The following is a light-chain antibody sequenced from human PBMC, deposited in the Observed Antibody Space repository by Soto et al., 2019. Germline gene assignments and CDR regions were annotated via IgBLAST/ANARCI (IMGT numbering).Light chain of an antibody. Sequence: DIQMTQSPSTLSASVGDRVTITCRASQSISNWLAWYQQKPGKAPKLLIYQASSLETGVPLRFSGSGSGTEFTLTISSLQPDDFAIYYCQQYDSYSPYTFGQGTKLEIK. CDR1: QSISNW. CDR2: QAS. J-gene: IGKJ2*01. V-gene: IGKV1-5*03. CDR3: QQYDSYSPYT.